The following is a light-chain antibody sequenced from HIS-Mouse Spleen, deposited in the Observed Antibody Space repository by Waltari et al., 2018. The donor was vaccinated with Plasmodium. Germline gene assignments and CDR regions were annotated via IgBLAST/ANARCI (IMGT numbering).Light chain of an antibody. CDR3: QQYNNWSFT. CDR2: GAS. CDR1: QSVRSN. J-gene: IGKJ3*01. V-gene: IGKV3-15*01. Sequence: EIVMTQSPATLSVSPGARATLSCRASQSVRSNLAWYQQKPGQAPRLLIYGASTRATGNPARFSGSGSGTEFTLTISSLQSEDFAVYYCQQYNNWSFTFGPGTKVDIK.